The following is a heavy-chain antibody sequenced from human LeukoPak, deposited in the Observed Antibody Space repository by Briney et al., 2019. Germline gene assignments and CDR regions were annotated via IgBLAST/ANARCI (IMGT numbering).Heavy chain of an antibody. CDR3: AGEGEFYDFWSGYYMRPGHFDY. CDR2: INHGGTT. CDR1: GGSLSGYN. D-gene: IGHD3-3*01. Sequence: SSETLSLTCGLSGGSLSGYNWNWIRQTPLKGLEWIGEINHGGTTYYNPSLKSRVTISVDTSKNQFSLKLSSVTAADTAVYYCAGEGEFYDFWSGYYMRPGHFDYWGQGTLVTVSS. J-gene: IGHJ4*02. V-gene: IGHV4-34*01.